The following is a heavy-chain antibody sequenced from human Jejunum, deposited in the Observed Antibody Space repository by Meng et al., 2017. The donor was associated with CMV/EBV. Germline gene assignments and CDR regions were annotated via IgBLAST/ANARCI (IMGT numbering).Heavy chain of an antibody. Sequence: TFNSYTINWVRQAPGQGLEWMGRIIPMLDIADSAQNLQGRLTIIADRYTSTAHMELTSLRSDDTAVYYCATSTATTSNFGRVWNSWGQGTEVTVFS. CDR3: ATSTATTSNFGRVWNS. CDR1: TFNSYT. V-gene: IGHV1-69*02. J-gene: IGHJ4*02. CDR2: IIPMLDIA. D-gene: IGHD1-1*01.